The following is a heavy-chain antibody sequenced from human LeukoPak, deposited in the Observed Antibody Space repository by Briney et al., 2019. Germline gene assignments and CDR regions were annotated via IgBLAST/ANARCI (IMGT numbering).Heavy chain of an antibody. CDR2: INHSGST. Sequence: SETLSLTCAVYGGSFSGYYWSWIRQPPGKGLEWIGEINHSGSTNYNPSLESRVTMSVDTSKNQFSLKLSSVTAPDTAVYYCARRHIVVVTAIDYWGQGTLVTVSS. V-gene: IGHV4-34*01. CDR1: GGSFSGYY. CDR3: ARRHIVVVTAIDY. J-gene: IGHJ4*02. D-gene: IGHD2-21*02.